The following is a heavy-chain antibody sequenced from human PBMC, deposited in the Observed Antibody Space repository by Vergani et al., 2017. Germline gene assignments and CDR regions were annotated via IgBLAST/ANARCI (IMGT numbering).Heavy chain of an antibody. CDR1: GGSISGYY. CDR3: ARGRSDPAELRLGEYDY. Sequence: QVQLQESGPGLVKPSETLSLTCTVSGGSISGYYWSWIRQPPGKGLEWNGYIYYSGSTNYNPSLQSRVTISLDTSKNQFSLKLNSVTAADTAVYYCARGRSDPAELRLGEYDYWGQGTLVTVSS. J-gene: IGHJ4*02. V-gene: IGHV4-59*01. D-gene: IGHD3-16*01. CDR2: IYYSGST.